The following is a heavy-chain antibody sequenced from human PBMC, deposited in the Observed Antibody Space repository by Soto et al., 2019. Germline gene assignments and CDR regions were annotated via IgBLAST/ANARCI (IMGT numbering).Heavy chain of an antibody. Sequence: EVQVVETGGGLIQPGGSLRLSCAVSGFAVSSNYMSWVRQAPGKGLEWVSVIYSGGGTYYADSVMGRFTLSRDNSKNTLYLQMNGLRAEDTAVYYCASRSVPWNYWGQGTLVTVSS. D-gene: IGHD1-26*01. V-gene: IGHV3-53*02. CDR3: ASRSVPWNY. J-gene: IGHJ4*02. CDR2: IYSGGGT. CDR1: GFAVSSNY.